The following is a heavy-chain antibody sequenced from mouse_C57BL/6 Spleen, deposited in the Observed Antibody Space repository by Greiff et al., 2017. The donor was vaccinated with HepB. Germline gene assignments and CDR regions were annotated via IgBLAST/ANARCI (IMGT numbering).Heavy chain of an antibody. D-gene: IGHD1-1*01. CDR3: TRWYYYGSSSNFDY. J-gene: IGHJ2*01. Sequence: QVQLKESGAELVRPGASVTLSCKASGYTFTDYEMHWVKQTPVHGLEWIGAIDPETGGTAYNQKFKGKAILTADKSSSTAYMELRSLTSEDSAVYYCTRWYYYGSSSNFDYWGQGTTLTVSS. CDR2: IDPETGGT. V-gene: IGHV1-15*01. CDR1: GYTFTDYE.